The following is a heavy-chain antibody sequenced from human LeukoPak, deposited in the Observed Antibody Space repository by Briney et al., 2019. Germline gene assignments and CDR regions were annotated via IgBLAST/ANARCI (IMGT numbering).Heavy chain of an antibody. Sequence: PSETLSLTCAVSGGSISSNSYYWGWVRQSPGKGLEWIGAIYYSGNTYYSPSLKSRVTISADTSKNQFSLNLSAVTAADAATYYCARHVATNYYYNYYGLDVWGQGTTVIVSS. CDR3: ARHVATNYYYNYYGLDV. CDR1: GGSISSNSYY. CDR2: IYYSGNT. J-gene: IGHJ6*02. V-gene: IGHV4-39*01.